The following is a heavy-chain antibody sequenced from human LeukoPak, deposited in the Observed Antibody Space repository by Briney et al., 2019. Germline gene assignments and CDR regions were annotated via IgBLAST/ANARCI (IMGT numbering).Heavy chain of an antibody. CDR1: GYTFSSFS. J-gene: IGHJ4*02. Sequence: GGSLRLSCAASGYTFSSFSINWVRQAPGKGLEWVSSISVRSNYIYYADSVRGRFTISRDDARDSLYLQMNSLRAEDTAVYYCVRSRMHSETSGYYYYYDFWGQGTLVTVSS. D-gene: IGHD3-22*01. V-gene: IGHV3-21*01. CDR3: VRSRMHSETSGYYYYYDF. CDR2: ISVRSNYI.